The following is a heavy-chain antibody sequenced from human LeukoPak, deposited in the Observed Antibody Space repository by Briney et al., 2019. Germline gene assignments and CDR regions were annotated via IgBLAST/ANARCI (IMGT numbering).Heavy chain of an antibody. V-gene: IGHV1-18*01. Sequence: ASVKVSCKASGYTFTTYGISWVRQAPGQGLEWMGWINPYNGDTNYAQKLQGRVTMTTDTSTSTAYMELRSLRSDDTAVYYCARDQPSSWYYFDYWGQGTLVTVSS. J-gene: IGHJ4*02. CDR1: GYTFTTYG. D-gene: IGHD6-13*01. CDR3: ARDQPSSWYYFDY. CDR2: INPYNGDT.